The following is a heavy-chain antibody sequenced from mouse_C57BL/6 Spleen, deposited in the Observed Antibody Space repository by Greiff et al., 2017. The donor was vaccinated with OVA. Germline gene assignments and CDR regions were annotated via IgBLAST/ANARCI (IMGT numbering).Heavy chain of an antibody. CDR1: GYTFTSYW. D-gene: IGHD1-1*01. CDR2: IDPSDSYT. Sequence: VQLQQPGAELVMPGASVKLSCKASGYTFTSYWMHWVKQRPGQGLEWIGEIDPSDSYTNYNQKFKGKSTLTVDKSSSTAYMQLSSLTSEDSAVYYCARDYYGSSDWYIDVWGTGTTVTVSS. J-gene: IGHJ1*03. V-gene: IGHV1-69*01. CDR3: ARDYYGSSDWYIDV.